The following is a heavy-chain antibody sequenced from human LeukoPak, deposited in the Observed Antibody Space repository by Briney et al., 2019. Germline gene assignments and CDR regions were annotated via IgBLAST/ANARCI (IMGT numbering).Heavy chain of an antibody. Sequence: GGSLRLSCAASGFTFSSYATSWVRQAPGKGLEWVSAISGSGGSTYYADSVKGRFTISRDNSKNTLYLQMNSLRAEDTAVYYCAKRNQYYYDSSGYYDYWGQGTLVTVSS. CDR3: AKRNQYYYDSSGYYDY. J-gene: IGHJ4*02. V-gene: IGHV3-23*01. CDR2: ISGSGGST. D-gene: IGHD3-22*01. CDR1: GFTFSSYA.